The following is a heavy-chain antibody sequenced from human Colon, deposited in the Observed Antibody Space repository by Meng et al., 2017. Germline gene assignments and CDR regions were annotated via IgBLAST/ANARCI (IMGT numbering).Heavy chain of an antibody. D-gene: IGHD6-13*01. CDR2: IYPGDSDT. CDR1: GYSFTSYW. V-gene: IGHV5-51*01. CDR3: ARRRGGYSSSWYYFDY. Sequence: GESLKISCKGSGYSFTSYWIGWVRQLPGKGLEWMGIIYPGDSDTRYSPSVQGQVTISADKSISTAYLQWSSLKASDTAMYYCARRRGGYSSSWYYFDYWGQGTLVTVSS. J-gene: IGHJ4*02.